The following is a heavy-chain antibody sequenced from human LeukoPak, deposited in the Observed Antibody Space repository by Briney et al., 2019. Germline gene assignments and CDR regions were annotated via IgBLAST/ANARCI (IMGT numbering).Heavy chain of an antibody. D-gene: IGHD4-17*01. V-gene: IGHV3-30*18. J-gene: IGHJ5*02. CDR3: AKEYTNYDYGDP. Sequence: GGSLRLSCAASRFTFSSYGMHWVRQAPGKGLEWVAVISYDGSNKYYADSVKGRFTISRDNSKNTLYLQMNSLRAEDTAVYYCAKEYTNYDYGDPWGQGTLVTVSS. CDR1: RFTFSSYG. CDR2: ISYDGSNK.